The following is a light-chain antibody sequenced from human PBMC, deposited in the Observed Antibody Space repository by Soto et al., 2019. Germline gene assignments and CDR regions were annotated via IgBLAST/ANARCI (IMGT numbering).Light chain of an antibody. Sequence: DIVMTQSPDSLAVSLGERATIDCKSSQSLLYSSDNKNYLAWYQQTPGQPPKLLIYWASTRESGVPDRFSGSGSGTDFTLTISSLQAADVAVYYCQQYYSTPITFGQGTRLEIK. CDR1: QSLLYSSDNKNY. J-gene: IGKJ5*01. CDR3: QQYYSTPIT. V-gene: IGKV4-1*01. CDR2: WAS.